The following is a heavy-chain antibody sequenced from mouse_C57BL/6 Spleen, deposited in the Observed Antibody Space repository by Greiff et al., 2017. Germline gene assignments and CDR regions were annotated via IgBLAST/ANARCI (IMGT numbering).Heavy chain of an antibody. V-gene: IGHV1-72*01. J-gene: IGHJ4*01. CDR1: GYTFTSYW. CDR2: IDPNSGGT. CDR3: ARTKAYSNPYYYAMDY. D-gene: IGHD2-5*01. Sequence: HVQLQQPGAELVKPGASVKLSCKASGYTFTSYWMHWVKQRPGRGLEWIGRIDPNSGGTKYNEKFKSKATLTVDKPSSTAYMQLSSLTSEDAAVYYCARTKAYSNPYYYAMDYWGQGTSVTVAS.